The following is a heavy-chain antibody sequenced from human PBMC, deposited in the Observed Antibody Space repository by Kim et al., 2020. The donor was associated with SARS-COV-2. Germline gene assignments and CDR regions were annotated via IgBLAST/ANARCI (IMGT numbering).Heavy chain of an antibody. V-gene: IGHV3-11*06. Sequence: SVKGRFTISRDNAKNSLYLQMNSLRAEDTAVYYCARTNRIAAAGPYYFDYWGQGTLVTVSS. CDR3: ARTNRIAAAGPYYFDY. J-gene: IGHJ4*02. D-gene: IGHD6-13*01.